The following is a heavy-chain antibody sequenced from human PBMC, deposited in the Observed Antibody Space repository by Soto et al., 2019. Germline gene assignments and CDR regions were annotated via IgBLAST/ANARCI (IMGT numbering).Heavy chain of an antibody. V-gene: IGHV1-69*13. D-gene: IGHD6-13*01. CDR2: IIPIFGTA. CDR1: GGIFSSYA. CDR3: ARDGAGYSRPNYYYYYGMDV. J-gene: IGHJ6*02. Sequence: SVKVSCKASGGIFSSYAISWVRQAPGQGLEWMGGIIPIFGTANYAQKFQGRVTIAADESTSTAYMELSSLRSEDTAVYYCARDGAGYSRPNYYYYYGMDVWGQGTTVTVSS.